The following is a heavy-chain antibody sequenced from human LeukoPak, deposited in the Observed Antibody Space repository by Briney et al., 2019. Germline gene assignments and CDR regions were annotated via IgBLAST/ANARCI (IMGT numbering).Heavy chain of an antibody. CDR2: INHSGST. D-gene: IGHD6-13*01. V-gene: IGHV4-34*01. CDR1: GGSISGYY. J-gene: IGHJ6*03. CDR3: ARRKQQLVRPSYMDI. Sequence: SETLSLTCTVSGGSISGYYWSWIRQPPGKGLEWIGEINHSGSTNYNPSLKSRVTISVDTSKNQFSLKLSSVTAADTAVYYCARRKQQLVRPSYMDIWGKGTTVTISS.